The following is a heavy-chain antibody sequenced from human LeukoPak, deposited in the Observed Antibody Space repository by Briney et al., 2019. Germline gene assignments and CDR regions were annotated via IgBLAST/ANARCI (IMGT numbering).Heavy chain of an antibody. V-gene: IGHV4-34*01. D-gene: IGHD2-8*01. J-gene: IGHJ4*02. Sequence: SETLSLTCAVYGGSFSGYYWSWLRQPPGKGLEWIGEINHSGSTNYNPSLKSRVTISVDTSKNQFSLKLSSVTAADTAVYYCARGSKAYCTNGVCYIWENWGQGTLVTVSS. CDR1: GGSFSGYY. CDR3: ARGSKAYCTNGVCYIWEN. CDR2: INHSGST.